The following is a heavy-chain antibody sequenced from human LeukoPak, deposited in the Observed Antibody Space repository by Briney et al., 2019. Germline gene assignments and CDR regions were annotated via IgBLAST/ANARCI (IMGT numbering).Heavy chain of an antibody. D-gene: IGHD2/OR15-2a*01. CDR3: AAGVYFIDY. Sequence: SGGSLRLSCAASGFSFSNYGMHWVRQAPGKGLEWVAIIWYDGSNKYYADSVKGRFTISRDNSKNTLYLQMNSLRAEDTALYYCAAGVYFIDYWGQGTLVTVSS. J-gene: IGHJ4*02. CDR1: GFSFSNYG. V-gene: IGHV3-33*01. CDR2: IWYDGSNK.